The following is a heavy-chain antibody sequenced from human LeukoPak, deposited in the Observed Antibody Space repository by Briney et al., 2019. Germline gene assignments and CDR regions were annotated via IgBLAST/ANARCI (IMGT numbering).Heavy chain of an antibody. Sequence: ASVKVSCKASVYTFTSSDINWVRQATGQGLGWRGWMNPNSGNTGYAQKFQGRVTMTRNTSISTAYMELSSLRSEDTGVYYCARGLRSGGLLWFREFMPPGIGHNYYYYYMDVWGKGTTVTVSS. CDR1: VYTFTSSD. J-gene: IGHJ6*03. V-gene: IGHV1-8*01. CDR3: ARGLRSGGLLWFREFMPPGIGHNYYYYYMDV. CDR2: MNPNSGNT. D-gene: IGHD3-10*01.